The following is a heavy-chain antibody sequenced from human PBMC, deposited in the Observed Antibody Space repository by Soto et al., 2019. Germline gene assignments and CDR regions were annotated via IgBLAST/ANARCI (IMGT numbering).Heavy chain of an antibody. J-gene: IGHJ4*02. Sequence: QVQLVQSGTVVQRRGSSVKVSCQASGGTFSSHGMAWVRQAPGQGLEWMGGIIPTFGTPTYAPKFQGRVTSTEDKSTNTDYMEPSSLRSEDTGVYYCASERSAQYCDFWGEGTMITVSS. CDR3: ASERSAQYCDF. V-gene: IGHV1-69*06. D-gene: IGHD2-15*01. CDR1: GGTFSSHG. CDR2: IIPTFGTP.